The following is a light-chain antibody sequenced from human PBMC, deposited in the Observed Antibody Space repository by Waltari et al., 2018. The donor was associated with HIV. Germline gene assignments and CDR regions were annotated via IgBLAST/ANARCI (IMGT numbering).Light chain of an antibody. Sequence: HSALTHPPSASGSPGQPVTISCTGTSSDDGGFNYVPWYQQHPGIAPKLMMYEVTKPPSGVPVRFSGSKSANTGSLTVSGLQAEDEADYYCSSYAGSVFGTGTKVTVL. CDR2: EVT. J-gene: IGLJ1*01. V-gene: IGLV2-8*01. CDR3: SSYAGSV. CDR1: SSDDGGFNY.